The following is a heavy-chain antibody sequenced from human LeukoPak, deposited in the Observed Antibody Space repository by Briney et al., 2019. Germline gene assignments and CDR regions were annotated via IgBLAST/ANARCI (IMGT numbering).Heavy chain of an antibody. CDR3: ARRGGYSGYGPFDY. D-gene: IGHD5-12*01. CDR2: IYYSGST. V-gene: IGHV4-59*08. CDR1: GGSISSYY. J-gene: IGHJ4*02. Sequence: PSETLSLTCTVSGGSISSYYWSWIRQPPGKGLEWIGYIYYSGSTNYNPSLKSRVTISVKTSKNQFSLKLSSVTAADTAVYYCARRGGYSGYGPFDYWGQGTLVTVSS.